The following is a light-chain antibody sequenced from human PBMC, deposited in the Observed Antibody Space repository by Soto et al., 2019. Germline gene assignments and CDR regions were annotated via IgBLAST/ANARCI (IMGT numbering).Light chain of an antibody. V-gene: IGLV2-18*02. CDR2: EVN. J-gene: IGLJ2*01. CDR1: SSDVGHYNR. Sequence: QSALTQSPSVSGSPGQSVTISCTGTSSDVGHYNRVSWYQQPPGTAPKVIIYEVNNRPSGVPDRFSGSKSGNTASLTISGLQAEDEADYYCSSYTSGSTLVFGGGTKLTVL. CDR3: SSYTSGSTLV.